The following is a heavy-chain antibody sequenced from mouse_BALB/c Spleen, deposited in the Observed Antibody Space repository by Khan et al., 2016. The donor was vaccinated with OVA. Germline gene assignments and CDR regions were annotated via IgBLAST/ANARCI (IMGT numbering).Heavy chain of an antibody. CDR2: INTNTGEP. CDR1: GYTFTNYG. CDR3: ARGNYYGSNSWFAY. Sequence: LVESGPELKKPGETVKISCKASGYTFTNYGINWVKQAPGKGLKWMGWINTNTGEPTYAEEFKGRFAFSLETSASTAYLQLNNLKNEETATYFCARGNYYGSNSWFAYWGQGTLVTVSA. D-gene: IGHD1-1*01. V-gene: IGHV9-3*02. J-gene: IGHJ3*01.